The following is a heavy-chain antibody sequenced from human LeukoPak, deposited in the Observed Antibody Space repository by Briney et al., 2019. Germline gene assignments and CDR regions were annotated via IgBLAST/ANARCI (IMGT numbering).Heavy chain of an antibody. CDR2: IIPILGIA. D-gene: IGHD6-19*01. Sequence: ASEKVSCKASGGTFSSYAISWVRQAPGQGLEWMGRIIPILGIANYAQKFQGRVTITADKSTSTAYMELSSLRSEDTAVYYCARGVAVAGRGVDYWGQGTLVTVSS. CDR1: GGTFSSYA. CDR3: ARGVAVAGRGVDY. V-gene: IGHV1-69*04. J-gene: IGHJ4*02.